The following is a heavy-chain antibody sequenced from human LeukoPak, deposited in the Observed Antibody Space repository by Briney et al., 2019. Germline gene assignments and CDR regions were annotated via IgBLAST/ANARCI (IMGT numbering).Heavy chain of an antibody. CDR2: FDPEDGET. V-gene: IGHV1-24*01. Sequence: ASVKVSCKVSGYTLTELSMHWVRQAPGKGLEWVGGFDPEDGETIYAQKFQGRVTMTEDTSTDTAYMQLSSLRSEDTAVYYCATGLYDYVWGSYPLGGAFDIWGQGTMVTVSS. CDR1: GYTLTELS. CDR3: ATGLYDYVWGSYPLGGAFDI. J-gene: IGHJ3*02. D-gene: IGHD3-16*01.